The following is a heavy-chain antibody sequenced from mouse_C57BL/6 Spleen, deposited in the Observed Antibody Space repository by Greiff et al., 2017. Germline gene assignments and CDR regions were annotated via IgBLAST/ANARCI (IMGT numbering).Heavy chain of an antibody. CDR2: IYPGDGDT. D-gene: IGHD2-13*01. Sequence: VQLQQSGPELVKPGASVKISCKASGYAFSSSWMNWVKQRPGKGLEWIGRIYPGDGDTNYNGKFKGKATLTADKSSSTAYMQLSSLTSEDSAVYFCARSWTTGDYFDYWGQGTTLTVSS. CDR1: GYAFSSSW. V-gene: IGHV1-82*01. CDR3: ARSWTTGDYFDY. J-gene: IGHJ2*01.